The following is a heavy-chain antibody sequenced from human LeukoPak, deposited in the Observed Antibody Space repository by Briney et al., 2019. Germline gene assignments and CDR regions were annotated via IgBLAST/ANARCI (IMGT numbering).Heavy chain of an antibody. V-gene: IGHV3-7*01. J-gene: IGHJ4*02. Sequence: PGGSLRLSCAASGFTVSSNYMSWVRQAPGKGLEWVANIKEDGSEKYYVDSVRGRFTISRDNAKNSLYLQMNSLGAADTAVYYCARETWSGSYFDYWGQGTLVTVSS. D-gene: IGHD1-26*01. CDR3: ARETWSGSYFDY. CDR1: GFTVSSNY. CDR2: IKEDGSEK.